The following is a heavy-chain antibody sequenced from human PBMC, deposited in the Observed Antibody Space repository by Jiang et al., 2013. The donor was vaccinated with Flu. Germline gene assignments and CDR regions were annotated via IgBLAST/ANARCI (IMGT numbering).Heavy chain of an antibody. CDR3: ARGRAPEVAAYYFDY. CDR2: IYYSGDT. D-gene: IGHD6-13*01. J-gene: IGHJ4*02. CDR1: GGSISAYY. V-gene: IGHV4-59*01. Sequence: GSGLVKPSETLSLTCTVSGGSISAYYWNWLRQASGKGLEWIGYIYYSGDTNYSPSLKSRITISVDTSKKRFSLKLSSVTAADTAMYFCARGRAPEVAAYYFDYVGPGNAGHRLL.